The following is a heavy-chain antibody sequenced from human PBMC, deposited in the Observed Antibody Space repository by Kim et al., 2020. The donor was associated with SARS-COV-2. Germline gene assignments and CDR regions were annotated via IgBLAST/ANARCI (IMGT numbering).Heavy chain of an antibody. J-gene: IGHJ6*02. CDR3: APLYYYGMDV. Sequence: GGTKYAQKCQGRVTMTRETSISTAYMELSRLRSDDTAVYYCAPLYYYGMDVWGQGTTVTVSS. CDR2: GGT. V-gene: IGHV1-2*02.